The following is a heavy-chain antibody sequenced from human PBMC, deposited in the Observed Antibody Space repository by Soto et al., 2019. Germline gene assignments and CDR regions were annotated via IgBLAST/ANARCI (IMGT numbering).Heavy chain of an antibody. CDR1: GGSISSYY. CDR3: ARGTVPALAIDY. Sequence: QVQLQESGPGLVKPSETLSLTCTVSGGSISSYYWSWIRQPPGKGLEWIGYIYYSGSTNYNPSHRNRVIISVDTSKNQFSLKLSSVTAEDTAVYYCARGTVPALAIDYWGQGALVTVSS. D-gene: IGHD1-1*01. V-gene: IGHV4-59*01. J-gene: IGHJ4*02. CDR2: IYYSGST.